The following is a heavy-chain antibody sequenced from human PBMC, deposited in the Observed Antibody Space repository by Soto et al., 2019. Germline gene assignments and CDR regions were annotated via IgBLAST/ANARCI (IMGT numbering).Heavy chain of an antibody. J-gene: IGHJ4*02. D-gene: IGHD6-19*01. Sequence: PGGSLRLSCAASGFTVSSNYMSWVRQAPGKGLEWVSVIYSGGSTYYADSVKGRFTISRDNSKNTLYLQMNSLRAEDTAVYYCAKSADLSSGYYFDYWGQGTLVTVSS. V-gene: IGHV3-53*01. CDR2: IYSGGST. CDR1: GFTVSSNY. CDR3: AKSADLSSGYYFDY.